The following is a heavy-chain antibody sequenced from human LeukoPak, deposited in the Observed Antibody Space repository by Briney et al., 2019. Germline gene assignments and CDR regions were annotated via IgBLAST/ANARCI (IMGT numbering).Heavy chain of an antibody. Sequence: GGSPRLSCAVSGFTFNNFAISWVRQAPGKGLEWVSAISRSGTSTYYADSVKGRFTISRANSNNTLYLQMNSLRAEDTAVYYCARDLGWIYYDTFGYLDYWGQGSLVTVSS. V-gene: IGHV3-23*01. CDR3: ARDLGWIYYDTFGYLDY. J-gene: IGHJ4*01. CDR1: GFTFNNFA. D-gene: IGHD3-9*01. CDR2: ISRSGTST.